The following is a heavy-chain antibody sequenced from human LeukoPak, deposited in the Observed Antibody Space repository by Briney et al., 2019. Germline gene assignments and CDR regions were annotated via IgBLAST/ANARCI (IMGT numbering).Heavy chain of an antibody. CDR1: GYAFTGYY. CDR2: INPNSGGT. CDR3: ASQGMVRGVTIDY. V-gene: IGHV1-2*02. D-gene: IGHD3-10*01. J-gene: IGHJ4*02. Sequence: ASVKVSCKASGYAFTGYYMHWVRQAPGQGLEWMGWINPNSGGTNYAQKFQGRVTMTRDTSISTAYMELSRLRSDDTAVYYCASQGMVRGVTIDYWGQGTLVTVSS.